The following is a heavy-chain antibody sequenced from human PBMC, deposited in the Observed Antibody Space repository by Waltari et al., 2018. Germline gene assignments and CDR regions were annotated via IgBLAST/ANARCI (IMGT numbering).Heavy chain of an antibody. CDR3: ARDTGPHYYDSSGYYDY. V-gene: IGHV1-69*06. D-gene: IGHD3-22*01. CDR1: GGTFSSYA. CDR2: IIPIFGTA. J-gene: IGHJ4*02. Sequence: SSVKVSCKASGGTFSSYAISWVRQAPGQGLEWMGGIIPIFGTANYAQKFQGRVTITADKSTSTAYMELSSLRSEDTAVYYCARDTGPHYYDSSGYYDYWGQGTLVTVSS.